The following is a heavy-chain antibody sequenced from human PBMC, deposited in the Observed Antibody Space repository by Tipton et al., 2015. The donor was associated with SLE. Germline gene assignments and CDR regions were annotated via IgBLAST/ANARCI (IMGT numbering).Heavy chain of an antibody. Sequence: TLSLTCAVYGGSFSGYYWSWIRQPPGKGLEWIGEINHSGSTNYNPSLKSRVTISVDTSKNQFSLKLSSVTAADTAVYYCARLPLIAAAGRYFDYWGQGTLVTVSS. J-gene: IGHJ4*02. CDR2: INHSGST. V-gene: IGHV4-34*01. D-gene: IGHD6-13*01. CDR1: GGSFSGYY. CDR3: ARLPLIAAAGRYFDY.